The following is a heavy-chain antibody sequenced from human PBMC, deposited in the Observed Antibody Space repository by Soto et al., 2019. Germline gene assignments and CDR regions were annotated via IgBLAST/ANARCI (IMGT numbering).Heavy chain of an antibody. Sequence: QVQLVQSGAVVKKPGSSVEVSCKASGGTFNGYGISWVRQAPGQGLEWMGGTVPVFDTSKYAPRFQVRVTITAEKSTSTAYMELSSVRSEDTAIYFCARGVSNSGAYYTGPSAYDLWGQGTLVIVSS. D-gene: IGHD3-10*01. V-gene: IGHV1-69*06. CDR1: GGTFNGYG. CDR2: TVPVFDTS. CDR3: ARGVSNSGAYYTGPSAYDL. J-gene: IGHJ3*01.